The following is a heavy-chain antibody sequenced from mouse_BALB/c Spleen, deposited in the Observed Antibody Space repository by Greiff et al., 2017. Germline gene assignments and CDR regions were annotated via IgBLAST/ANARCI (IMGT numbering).Heavy chain of an antibody. D-gene: IGHD1-1*01. CDR3: ARWGYYGSSRNAMDY. V-gene: IGHV1S56*01. CDR1: GYTFTSYY. CDR2: IYPGNVNT. J-gene: IGHJ4*01. Sequence: QVQLKQSGPELVKPGASVRISCKASGYTFTSYYIHWVKQRPGQGLEWIGWIYPGNVNTKYNEKFKGKATLTADKSSSTAYMQLSSLTSEDSAVYFCARWGYYGSSRNAMDYWGQGTSVTVSS.